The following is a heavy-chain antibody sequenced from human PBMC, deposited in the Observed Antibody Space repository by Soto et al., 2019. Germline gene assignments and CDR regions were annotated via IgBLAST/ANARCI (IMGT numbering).Heavy chain of an antibody. J-gene: IGHJ5*02. D-gene: IGHD1-26*01. CDR2: IYYSGST. Sequence: SANFLGRLLLPPGKGLEWIGSIYYSGSTYYNPSLKSRVTISVDTSKNQFSLKLSSVTAADTALYYCATQELRGTYVNTFPPWAQGTLVTVS. CDR3: ATQELRGTYVNTFPP. V-gene: IGHV4-39*01. CDR1: SANF.